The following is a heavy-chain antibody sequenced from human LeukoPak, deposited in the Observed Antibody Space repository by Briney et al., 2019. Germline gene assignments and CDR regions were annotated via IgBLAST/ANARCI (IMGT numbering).Heavy chain of an antibody. CDR2: ISGGGST. V-gene: IGHV3-23*01. J-gene: IGHJ4*02. CDR1: GFTFSNYA. D-gene: IGHD2-2*01. CDR3: AKAKTSSCYASLDF. Sequence: GGSLRLSCAASGFTFSNYAMSWVRQAPGKGLEWVSVISGGGSTYYADSVKGRFTISRDDSKNTLYLQVNSLRAEDTAVYYCAKAKTSSCYASLDFWGQGTLVTVSS.